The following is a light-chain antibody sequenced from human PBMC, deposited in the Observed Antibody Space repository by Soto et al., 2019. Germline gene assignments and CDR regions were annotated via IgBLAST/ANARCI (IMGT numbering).Light chain of an antibody. CDR3: QQYYSAPRT. CDR1: QSVLYRSNNKNC. CDR2: WAS. V-gene: IGKV4-1*01. Sequence: DIVMTQSPDSLAVSLGERATINCKSSQSVLYRSNNKNCLAWYQQKPGQPPKLLIYWASTRGSGVPDRFSGSGSGTDFTLTISSLQAEDVAVYYCQQYYSAPRTFGQGTKVEIK. J-gene: IGKJ1*01.